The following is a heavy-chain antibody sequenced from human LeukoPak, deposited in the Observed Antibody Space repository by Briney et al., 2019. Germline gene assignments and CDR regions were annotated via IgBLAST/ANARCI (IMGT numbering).Heavy chain of an antibody. J-gene: IGHJ4*02. V-gene: IGHV4-34*01. CDR1: GGSFSGYY. Sequence: SETLSLTCAVYGGSFSGYYWSWLRQPPGKGLEWIGEINHSGSTNYNPSLKSRVSISADTSKNQFSLRLSSVTAADTAAYYCARDHSFFGGLDYWGQGTLVTASS. D-gene: IGHD4-23*01. CDR2: INHSGST. CDR3: ARDHSFFGGLDY.